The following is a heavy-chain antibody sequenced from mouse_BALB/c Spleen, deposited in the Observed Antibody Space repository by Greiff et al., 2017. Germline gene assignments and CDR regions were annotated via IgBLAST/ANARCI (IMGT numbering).Heavy chain of an antibody. Sequence: VHLVESGPGLVAPSQSLSITCTVSGFSLTSYGVHWVRQPPGKGLEWLGVIWAGGSTNYNSALMSRLSISKDNSKSQVFLKLNSLQTDDTATYYCAKLGRGGAMDYWGQGTSVTVSS. V-gene: IGHV2-9*02. D-gene: IGHD4-1*01. CDR1: GFSLTSYG. J-gene: IGHJ4*01. CDR2: IWAGGST. CDR3: AKLGRGGAMDY.